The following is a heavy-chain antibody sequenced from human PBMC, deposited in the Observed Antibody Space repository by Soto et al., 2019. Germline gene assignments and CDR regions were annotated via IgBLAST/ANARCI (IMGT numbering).Heavy chain of an antibody. CDR1: GGSISSYY. D-gene: IGHD5-18*01. Sequence: ETLSLTCTVSGGSISSYYWSWIRQPPGKGLEWIGYIYYSGSTNYNPSPKSRVTISVDTSKNQFSLKLSSVTAADTAVYYCARAFGYSYAYYYYYYGMDVWGQGTTVTVSS. CDR2: IYYSGST. J-gene: IGHJ6*02. V-gene: IGHV4-59*01. CDR3: ARAFGYSYAYYYYYYGMDV.